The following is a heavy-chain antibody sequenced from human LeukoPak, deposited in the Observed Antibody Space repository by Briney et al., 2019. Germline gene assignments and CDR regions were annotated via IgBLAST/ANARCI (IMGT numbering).Heavy chain of an antibody. CDR3: ARDNDSSGYYPSANWFDP. CDR1: GYTFTGYY. D-gene: IGHD3-22*01. CDR2: INPNSGGS. V-gene: IGHV1-2*06. J-gene: IGHJ5*02. Sequence: ASVKVTCKASGYTFTGYYLHWVRQAPGQGLEWMGRINPNSGGSNYALRFQGRVTMTRDTSINTAYMELSSLRSEDTAVYYCARDNDSSGYYPSANWFDPWGQGTLVTVSS.